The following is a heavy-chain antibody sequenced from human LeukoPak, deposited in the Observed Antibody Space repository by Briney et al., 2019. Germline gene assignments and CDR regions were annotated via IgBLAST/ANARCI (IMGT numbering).Heavy chain of an antibody. CDR3: AREGRYDFWRNWFDP. J-gene: IGHJ5*02. V-gene: IGHV4-61*02. D-gene: IGHD3-3*01. CDR1: GVSISSGSYY. CDR2: IYTSGST. Sequence: PSQTLSLTCTVSGVSISSGSYYWSWIRQPAGKGLEWIGRIYTSGSTNYNPSLKSRVTISVDTSKNQFSLKLSSVTAADTAVYYCAREGRYDFWRNWFDPWGQGTLVTVSS.